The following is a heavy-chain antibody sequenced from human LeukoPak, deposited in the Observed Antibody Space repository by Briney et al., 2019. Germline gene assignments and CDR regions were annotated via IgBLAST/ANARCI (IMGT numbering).Heavy chain of an antibody. V-gene: IGHV4-4*02. CDR1: GGSISNTNW. CDR3: AREGGPYRPLDY. CDR2: VNLQGST. Sequence: SGTLSLTCGVSGGSISNTNWRTWFRQPPGKGLEWIGEVNLQGSTNYNPSLKSRVAISVDKSENHISLKLTSVTAADTVVYYCAREGGPYRPLDYSGQGTLVTVAS. J-gene: IGHJ4*02.